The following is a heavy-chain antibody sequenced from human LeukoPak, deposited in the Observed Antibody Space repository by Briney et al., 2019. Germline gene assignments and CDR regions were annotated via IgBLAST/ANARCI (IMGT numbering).Heavy chain of an antibody. CDR2: IYYSGST. Sequence: SETLSLTCTVSGVSISSGGYYWSWIRQHPGKGLEWIGYIYYSGSTYYNPSLKSRVTISVGTSKNQFSLKLSSVTAADTAVYYCAGGRTRVYWGQGTLVTVSS. D-gene: IGHD3-10*01. J-gene: IGHJ4*02. V-gene: IGHV4-31*03. CDR3: AGGRTRVY. CDR1: GVSISSGGYY.